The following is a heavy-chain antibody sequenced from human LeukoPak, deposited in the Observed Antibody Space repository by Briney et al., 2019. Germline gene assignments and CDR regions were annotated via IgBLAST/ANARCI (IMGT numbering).Heavy chain of an antibody. D-gene: IGHD3-3*01. J-gene: IGHJ5*02. CDR3: ARDLGHTIFGVVIIPNWFDP. V-gene: IGHV3-30*03. Sequence: GGSLRLSCAASGFTFSSYGMHWVRQAPGKGLEWVAVISYDGSNKYYADSVKGRFTISRDNAKNSLYLQMNSLRAEDTAVYYCARDLGHTIFGVVIIPNWFDPWGQGTLVTVSS. CDR1: GFTFSSYG. CDR2: ISYDGSNK.